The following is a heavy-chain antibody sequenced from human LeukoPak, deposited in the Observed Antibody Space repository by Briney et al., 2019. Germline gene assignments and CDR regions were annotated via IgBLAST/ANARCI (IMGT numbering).Heavy chain of an antibody. Sequence: SETQSLTCAVYGGSFSGYYWSWIRQPPGKGLEWIGEINHSGSTNYNPSLKSQVTISVDTSKNQFSLKLSSVTAADTAVYYCARGGDSRTAAAGTHDAFDIWGQGTMVTVSS. CDR2: INHSGST. CDR3: ARGGDSRTAAAGTHDAFDI. CDR1: GGSFSGYY. J-gene: IGHJ3*02. D-gene: IGHD6-13*01. V-gene: IGHV4-34*01.